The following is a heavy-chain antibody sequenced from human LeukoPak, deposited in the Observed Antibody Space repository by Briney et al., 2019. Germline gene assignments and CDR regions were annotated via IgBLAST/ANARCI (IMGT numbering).Heavy chain of an antibody. CDR1: GFTYTDYS. V-gene: IGHV3-7*01. CDR2: IKQDGSEK. CDR3: ARGYSYGYGWFDC. J-gene: IGHJ4*02. D-gene: IGHD5-18*01. Sequence: GGSLRLSCSASGFTYTDYSMSWVRQAQGKGLEWVANIKQDGSEKYYVDSVKGRFTISRDNAKNSLYLQMDSLRAEDTAVYYCARGYSYGYGWFDCWGQGTLVTVSS.